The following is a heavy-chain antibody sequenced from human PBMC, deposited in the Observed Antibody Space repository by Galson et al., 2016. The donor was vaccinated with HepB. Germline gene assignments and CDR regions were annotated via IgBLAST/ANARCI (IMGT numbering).Heavy chain of an antibody. D-gene: IGHD3-16*01. CDR2: IGGTSGRT. Sequence: SLRLSCAASGFTFSIQAMSWVRQAPGKGLEWVSLIGGTSGRTYYADSVKGRFTISRDNSKNTLYLQMNSLRAEDTAVYYCAKRGVWDEHYFDYWGQGTLVTVSP. CDR1: GFTFSIQA. J-gene: IGHJ4*02. V-gene: IGHV3-23*01. CDR3: AKRGVWDEHYFDY.